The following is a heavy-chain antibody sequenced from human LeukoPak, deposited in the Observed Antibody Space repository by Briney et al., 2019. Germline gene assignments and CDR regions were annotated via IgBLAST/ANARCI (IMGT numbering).Heavy chain of an antibody. CDR1: GYPISSGYY. Sequence: SETLSLTCIVSGYPISSGYYWVWIRQPPGKGLEWIGSIYHSGSTLYNPSLKSRVTISVDTSKNKFSLKLSSVTAADTAMYYCARDQPYMDVWGEGTTVTVSS. CDR2: IYHSGST. J-gene: IGHJ6*03. CDR3: ARDQPYMDV. V-gene: IGHV4-38-2*02.